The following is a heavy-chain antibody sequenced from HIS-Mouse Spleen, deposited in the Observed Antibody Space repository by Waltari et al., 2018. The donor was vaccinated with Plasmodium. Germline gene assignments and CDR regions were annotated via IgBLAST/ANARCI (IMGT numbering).Heavy chain of an antibody. CDR3: AREDILTGYYNDYWYFDL. Sequence: VQLVESGGGLVKPVGSLRLFCAASGFTFSRYSSDCVRQAPGKGLEWVSSISSSSSYIYYADSVKGRFTISRDNAKNSLYLQMNSLRAEDTAVYYCAREDILTGYYNDYWYFDLWGRGTLVTVSS. CDR2: ISSSSSYI. CDR1: GFTFSRYS. J-gene: IGHJ2*01. D-gene: IGHD3-9*01. V-gene: IGHV3-21*01.